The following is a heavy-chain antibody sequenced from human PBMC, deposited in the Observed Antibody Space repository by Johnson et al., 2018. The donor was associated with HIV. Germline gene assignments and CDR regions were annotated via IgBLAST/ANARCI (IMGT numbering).Heavy chain of an antibody. J-gene: IGHJ3*02. Sequence: QVQLVESGGGLVKPGGSLRLSCEASGFSFSDYYMRWIRQAPGKGLEWMSYITTSGSTKYYGDSVKGRFTISRDNAKNSLYLQMNSLRADDTAVYYCASGPLLWFRADDAFDIWGQGTMVTVSS. CDR3: ASGPLLWFRADDAFDI. CDR1: GFSFSDYY. D-gene: IGHD3-10*01. V-gene: IGHV3-11*04. CDR2: ITTSGSTK.